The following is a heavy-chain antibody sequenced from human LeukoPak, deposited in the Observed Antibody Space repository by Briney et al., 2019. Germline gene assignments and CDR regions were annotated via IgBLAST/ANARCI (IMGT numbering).Heavy chain of an antibody. CDR1: GYSSSSVYY. V-gene: IGHV4-38-2*01. CDR3: ATPYCSSTSCYDASDI. CDR2: IYHSGST. D-gene: IGHD2-2*01. J-gene: IGHJ3*02. Sequence: SETLSLTCAVSGYSSSSVYYWGWIRQPPGKGLEWIGSIYHSGSTYYNPSLKSRVTISVDTSKNQFSLKLSSVTAADTAVYYCATPYCSSTSCYDASDIWGQGTMVTVSS.